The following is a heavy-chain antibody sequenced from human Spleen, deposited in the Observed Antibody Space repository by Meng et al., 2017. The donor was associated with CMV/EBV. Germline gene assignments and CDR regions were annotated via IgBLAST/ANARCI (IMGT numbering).Heavy chain of an antibody. Sequence: GGSLRLSCEGSGFSFRSYAMSWVRQAPGKGLEWVAFIRYDGTDKYYVDSVRGRFTISRDNSKNTLYLQMNSLRAEDTAVYYCARDFDIVVVVAESYPGAYWGQGTLVTVSS. V-gene: IGHV3-30*02. J-gene: IGHJ4*02. CDR3: ARDFDIVVVVAESYPGAY. CDR1: GFSFRSYA. D-gene: IGHD2-15*01. CDR2: IRYDGTDK.